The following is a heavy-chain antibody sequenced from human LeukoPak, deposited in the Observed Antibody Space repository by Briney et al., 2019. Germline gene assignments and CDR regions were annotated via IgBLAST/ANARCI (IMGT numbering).Heavy chain of an antibody. Sequence: ASVKVSCKASGYTFSRYYMHWVRQAPGQGLEWMGIINPSGGSTSYAQRFQGRVTMTSDTPTNTVYMELSSLRSEDTAVYYCARAPEWLPLDYWGQGTLVTVSS. D-gene: IGHD3-3*01. CDR2: INPSGGST. CDR3: ARAPEWLPLDY. CDR1: GYTFSRYY. J-gene: IGHJ4*02. V-gene: IGHV1-46*01.